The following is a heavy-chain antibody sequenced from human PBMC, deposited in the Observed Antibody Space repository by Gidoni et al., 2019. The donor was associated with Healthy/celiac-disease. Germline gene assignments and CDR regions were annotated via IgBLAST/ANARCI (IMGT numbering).Heavy chain of an antibody. D-gene: IGHD2-8*02. Sequence: EVQLVESGGGLVQPGGSLRLSCAASGFTFSSYSMNWVRQAPGKGLEWVSYISSSSSTIYYADSVKGRFTISRDNAKNSLYLQMNSLRDEDTAVYYCARARATVVYGGFDYWGQGTLVTVSS. CDR3: ARARATVVYGGFDY. V-gene: IGHV3-48*02. CDR1: GFTFSSYS. J-gene: IGHJ4*02. CDR2: ISSSSSTI.